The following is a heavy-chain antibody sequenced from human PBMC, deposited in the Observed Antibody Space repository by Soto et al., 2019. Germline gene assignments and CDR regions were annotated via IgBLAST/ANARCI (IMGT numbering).Heavy chain of an antibody. CDR1: GYTFTIYG. V-gene: IGHV1-18*01. J-gene: IGHJ6*02. D-gene: IGHD3-9*01. CDR3: AREPADWYYYYYGMDV. CDR2: ISAYNGNT. Sequence: ASVKVSCKASGYTFTIYGISCVRQSPLQGLEWMGCISAYNGNTNYAQKLQGRVTMTTDTSTSTAYMELRSLRSDDTAVYYCAREPADWYYYYYGMDVWGQGTTVTVSS.